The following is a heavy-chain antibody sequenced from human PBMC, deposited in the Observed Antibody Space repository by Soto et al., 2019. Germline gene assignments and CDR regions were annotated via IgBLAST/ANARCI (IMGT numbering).Heavy chain of an antibody. CDR2: IYDGGRT. CDR3: ARGPSGDKVDS. D-gene: IGHD7-27*01. Sequence: QVQLQESGPGLVKPSQTLSLTCTVSGGSISTVDYWWSWIRQSPDMGLEWIGHIYDGGRTYNNPSLDSRVAMSVDMSKSHLSLTLSSGSAADTAVYYCARGPSGDKVDSWGQGTLVIVSS. CDR1: GGSISTVDYW. V-gene: IGHV4-30-4*01. J-gene: IGHJ4*02.